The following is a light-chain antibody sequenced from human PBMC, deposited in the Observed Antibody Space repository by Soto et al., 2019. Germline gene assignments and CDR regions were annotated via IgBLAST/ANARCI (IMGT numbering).Light chain of an antibody. CDR2: DAS. J-gene: IGKJ5*01. V-gene: IGKV3-20*01. CDR3: QQYGSSLPIT. CDR1: QRVSSY. Sequence: EIVLTQSPVTPSLSPGERATLSCRASQRVSSYLAWYQQRPGQAPRLLIYDASTRATGIPSRFSGSGSGTEFTLTISRLEPEDFAVYYCQQYGSSLPITFGQGTRLEIK.